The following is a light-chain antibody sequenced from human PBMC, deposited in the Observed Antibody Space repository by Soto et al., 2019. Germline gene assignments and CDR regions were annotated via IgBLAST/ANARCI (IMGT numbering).Light chain of an antibody. J-gene: IGLJ3*02. V-gene: IGLV2-14*01. CDR1: SSDVGGYNY. CDR3: LSYTARSTWV. CDR2: EVS. Sequence: QSALTQPASVSGSPGQSITISCTGTSSDVGGYNYVSWYQQHPGTSPKLMIYEVSNRPSGVSNRFSGSKSGNTASLIISGLQAADEGDYYCLSYTARSTWVFGGGTKLTVL.